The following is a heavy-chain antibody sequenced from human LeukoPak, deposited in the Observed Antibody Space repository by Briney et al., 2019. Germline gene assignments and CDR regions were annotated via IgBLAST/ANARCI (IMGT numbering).Heavy chain of an antibody. D-gene: IGHD4-11*01. J-gene: IGHJ6*02. CDR2: ISAYNGNT. CDR3: ARDCDDYSIFYYYGMDV. CDR1: GYTFTSYG. Sequence: GASVKVSCKASGYTFTSYGISWVRQAPGQGLEWMGWISAYNGNTNYAQKLQGRVTMTTDTSTSTAYMELRSLRSDDTAVYYCARDCDDYSIFYYYGMDVWGQGTTVTVSS. V-gene: IGHV1-18*01.